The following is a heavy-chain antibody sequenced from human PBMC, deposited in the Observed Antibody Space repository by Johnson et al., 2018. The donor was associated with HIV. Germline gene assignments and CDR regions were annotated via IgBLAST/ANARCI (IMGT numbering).Heavy chain of an antibody. CDR2: IRYDGSNK. CDR3: VRGRISTVVVDLRGGGFDI. CDR1: GFTFTSYG. J-gene: IGHJ3*02. Sequence: QVQLVESGGGVVQPGGSLRLSCAASGFTFTSYGMHWVRQAPGKGLEWVAFIRYDGSNKYYADSVKGRFTISRDNSKNTLHLKMNSLRTEDTAVYDCVRGRISTVVVDLRGGGFDIWGQGTLVTVSS. V-gene: IGHV3-30*02. D-gene: IGHD2-2*01.